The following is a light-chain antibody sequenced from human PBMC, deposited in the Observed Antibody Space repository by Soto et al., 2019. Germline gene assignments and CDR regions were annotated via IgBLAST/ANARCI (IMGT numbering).Light chain of an antibody. V-gene: IGLV2-14*01. CDR2: EVS. CDR1: SSDVGGYNY. Sequence: QSALTQPASVSGSPGQSITISCTGTSSDVGGYNYVSCYQQHPGKAPKLMIYEVSNRPSGVSNRFSGSKSGNTASLTISGLQAEDEADYYCSSYTSSSTLPFGTGTKVTVL. CDR3: SSYTSSSTLP. J-gene: IGLJ1*01.